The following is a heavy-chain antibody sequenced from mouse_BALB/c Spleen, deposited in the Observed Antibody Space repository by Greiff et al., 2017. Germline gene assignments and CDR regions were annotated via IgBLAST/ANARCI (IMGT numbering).Heavy chain of an antibody. D-gene: IGHD1-1*01. CDR3: TTTVVADYAMDY. J-gene: IGHJ4*01. V-gene: IGHV1S29*02. CDR2: IYPYNGGT. CDR1: GYTFTDYN. Sequence: VQLQQSGPELVKPGASVKISCKASGYTFTDYNMHWVKQSHGKSLEWIGYIYPYNGGTGYNQKFKSKATLTVDNSSSTAYMQLSSLTSEDSEVYYCTTTVVADYAMDYWGQGTSVTVSS.